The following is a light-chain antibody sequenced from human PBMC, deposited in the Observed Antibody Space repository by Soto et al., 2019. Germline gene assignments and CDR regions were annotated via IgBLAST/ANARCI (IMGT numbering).Light chain of an antibody. J-gene: IGLJ2*01. CDR3: GTWDSSLSAVV. CDR1: SSNIGNNY. CDR2: DNN. Sequence: QSVLTQPPSVSAAPGQKVTLSCSGSSSNIGNNYVSWYQKLPGTAPKLLIYDNNKRPSGIPDRFSGSKSGTSATLGITGLQTGDEADYYCGTWDSSLSAVVFGGGTKVTVL. V-gene: IGLV1-51*01.